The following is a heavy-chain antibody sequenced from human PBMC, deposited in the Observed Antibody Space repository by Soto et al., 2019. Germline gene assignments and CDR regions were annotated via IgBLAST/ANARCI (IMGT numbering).Heavy chain of an antibody. D-gene: IGHD5-18*01. Sequence: QVQLVQSGAEVKKPGSSVKVSCKASGGTFSSYAISWVQQAPGQGLECMGGILPIFDTTNYAQKFQGRVTITADESTSTAYMELSSLRSEDTAVYYCASAQRGDTAMACFDYWGQGTLVTVSS. CDR1: GGTFSSYA. J-gene: IGHJ4*02. V-gene: IGHV1-69*01. CDR3: ASAQRGDTAMACFDY. CDR2: ILPIFDTT.